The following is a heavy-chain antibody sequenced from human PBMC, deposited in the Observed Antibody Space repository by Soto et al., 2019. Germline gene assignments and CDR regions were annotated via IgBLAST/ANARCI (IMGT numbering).Heavy chain of an antibody. V-gene: IGHV3-30-3*01. CDR1: GFTFNRYA. D-gene: IGHD6-13*01. J-gene: IGHJ5*02. CDR3: ARPKLAVDGQSPIGNWFDP. Sequence: QAQLVESGGGVVQPGRSLRVSCAASGFTFNRYAMHWVRQAPGKGLEWVAVISYDGSDKYYTDSVKGRFTISRDNSKNTLYLQMNSLRADDTAVCYCARPKLAVDGQSPIGNWFDPWGQGTLVTVSS. CDR2: ISYDGSDK.